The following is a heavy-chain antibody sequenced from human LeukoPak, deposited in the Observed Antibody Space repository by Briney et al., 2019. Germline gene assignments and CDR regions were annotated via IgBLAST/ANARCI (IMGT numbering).Heavy chain of an antibody. J-gene: IGHJ4*02. CDR3: ARQGIFGVVSYFDY. Sequence: SETLSLTCTVSGGSSSSYYWSWIRQPPGKGLEWIGYIYTSGSTNYNPSLKSRVTISVDTSKNQFSLKLSSVTAADTAVYYCARQGIFGVVSYFDYWGQGTLVTVSS. CDR2: IYTSGST. CDR1: GGSSSSYY. V-gene: IGHV4-4*09. D-gene: IGHD3-3*01.